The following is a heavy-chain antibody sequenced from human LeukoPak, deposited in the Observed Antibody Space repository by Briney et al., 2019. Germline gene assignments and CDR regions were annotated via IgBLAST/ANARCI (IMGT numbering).Heavy chain of an antibody. Sequence: SETLSLTCAVYGGSFSGYYWSWIRQPPGKGLEWIGYIYYSGSTNYNPSLKSRVTISVDTSKNQFSLKLSSVTAADTAVYYCARQWYFDLWGRGTLVTVSS. CDR2: IYYSGST. CDR3: ARQWYFDL. V-gene: IGHV4-59*08. J-gene: IGHJ2*01. CDR1: GGSFSGYY.